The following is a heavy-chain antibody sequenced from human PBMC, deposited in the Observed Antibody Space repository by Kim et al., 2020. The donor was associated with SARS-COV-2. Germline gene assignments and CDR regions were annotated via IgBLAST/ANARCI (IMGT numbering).Heavy chain of an antibody. CDR1: GFSFSSYA. CDR3: AKDRTTSSGGAWVNFDY. D-gene: IGHD3-10*01. Sequence: GGSLRLSCAASGFSFSSYAMSWVRQAPGKGLEWVSAISGSGGSTYYADSVKGRFTISRDNSKNTLYLQMNSLRAEDTALYYCAKDRTTSSGGAWVNFDYWGQGTLVTVSS. J-gene: IGHJ4*02. V-gene: IGHV3-23*01. CDR2: ISGSGGST.